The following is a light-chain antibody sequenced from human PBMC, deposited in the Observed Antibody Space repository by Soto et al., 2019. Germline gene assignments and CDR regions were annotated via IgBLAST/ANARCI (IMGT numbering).Light chain of an antibody. Sequence: DIHMTHSPSTLSASVGDRVTMTCRASQSIDTWLALYQQKPGKAPKLLIYDASSLESGVPSRFSGSGSGTEFTLTISSLQPDDFATYFCQQYNSYPWTFGQGTKVDIK. CDR1: QSIDTW. CDR3: QQYNSYPWT. V-gene: IGKV1-5*01. CDR2: DAS. J-gene: IGKJ1*01.